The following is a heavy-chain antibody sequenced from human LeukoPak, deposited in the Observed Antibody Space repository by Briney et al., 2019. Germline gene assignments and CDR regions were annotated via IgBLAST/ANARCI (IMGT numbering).Heavy chain of an antibody. CDR2: INPNSGGT. J-gene: IGHJ6*02. V-gene: IGHV1-2*02. D-gene: IGHD3-22*01. CDR1: GYTFTGYY. CDR3: ARDFQGDMIADYGMDV. Sequence: ASVKVSCKASGYTFTGYYMHWVRQAPGQGLEWMGWINPNSGGTNYAQKFQGRVTMTRDTSISTAYMELSRLRSDDTAVYSCARDFQGDMIADYGMDVWGQGTTVTVSS.